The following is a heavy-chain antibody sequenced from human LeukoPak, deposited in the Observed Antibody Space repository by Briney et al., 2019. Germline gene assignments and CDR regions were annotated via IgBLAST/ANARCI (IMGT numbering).Heavy chain of an antibody. Sequence: GGSLRLSCAASGFTFSSYSMNWVRQAPGKGLEWVSSISSSSSYIYYADSVKGRFTISRDNAKNSLYLQMNSLRAEDTAVYYCAREKDEDSSGWRYFDLWGRGTLVTVSS. CDR2: ISSSSSYI. CDR1: GFTFSSYS. J-gene: IGHJ2*01. CDR3: AREKDEDSSGWRYFDL. D-gene: IGHD6-19*01. V-gene: IGHV3-21*01.